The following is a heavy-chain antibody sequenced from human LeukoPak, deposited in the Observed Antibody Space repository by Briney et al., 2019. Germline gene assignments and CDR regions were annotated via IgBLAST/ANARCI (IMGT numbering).Heavy chain of an antibody. CDR1: GGSISSSSYY. J-gene: IGHJ4*02. Sequence: PSETLSLTCTVSGGSISSSSYYWGWIRQPPGKGLEWIGSIYYSGSTYYNPSLKSRVTISVDTSRNQFSLKLSSVTAADTAVYYCARSYLRYFDRTFDYWGQGTLVTVSS. CDR2: IYYSGST. CDR3: ARSYLRYFDRTFDY. V-gene: IGHV4-39*07. D-gene: IGHD3-9*01.